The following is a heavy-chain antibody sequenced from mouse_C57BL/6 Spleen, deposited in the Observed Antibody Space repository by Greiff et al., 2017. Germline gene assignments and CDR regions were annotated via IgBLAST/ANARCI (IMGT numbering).Heavy chain of an antibody. CDR1: GYAFSSSW. CDR2: IYPGDGDT. CDR3: AREYYGSSPYAMDY. V-gene: IGHV1-82*01. Sequence: VKLVESGPELVKPGASVKISCKASGYAFSSSWMNWVKQRPGKGLEWIGRIYPGDGDTNYNGKFKGKATLTADKSSSTAYMQLSSLTSEDSAVYFCAREYYGSSPYAMDYWGQGTSVTVSS. J-gene: IGHJ4*01. D-gene: IGHD1-1*01.